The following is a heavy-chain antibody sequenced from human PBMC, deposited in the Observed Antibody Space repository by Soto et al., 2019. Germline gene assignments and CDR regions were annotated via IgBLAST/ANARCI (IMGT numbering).Heavy chain of an antibody. CDR1: GYTFTSYA. J-gene: IGHJ4*02. V-gene: IGHV1-3*01. Sequence: QVQLVQSGAEVKKPGASVKVSCKASGYTFTSYATHWVRQAPGQRLEWMGWINAGNGNRKYSQKFQGRVTVTRDTAASTAYMELSSLRSEDTAVYYCASDIASFDYWGQGTLVTVSP. CDR2: INAGNGNR. CDR3: ASDIASFDY. D-gene: IGHD6-13*01.